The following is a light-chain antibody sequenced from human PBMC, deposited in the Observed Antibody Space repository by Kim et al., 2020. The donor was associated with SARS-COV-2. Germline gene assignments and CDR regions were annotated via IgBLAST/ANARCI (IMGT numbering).Light chain of an antibody. CDR2: DVS. J-gene: IGLJ3*02. Sequence: PGQSVIISCTGTSSDVGGYNYVSWYQQHPGKAPKLMIYDVSKRPSVVPDRFSGSKSGNTASLTISGLQAEDEADYYCCSYAGSYTLFGGGTKLTVL. V-gene: IGLV2-11*01. CDR3: CSYAGSYTL. CDR1: SSDVGGYNY.